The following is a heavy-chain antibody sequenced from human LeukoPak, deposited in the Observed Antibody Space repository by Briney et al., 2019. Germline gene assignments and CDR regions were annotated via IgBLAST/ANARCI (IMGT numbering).Heavy chain of an antibody. J-gene: IGHJ4*02. Sequence: PGGSLRLSCAASGFTVSSNYMSWVRQAPGKGLEWVSVIYSGGSTYYANSVKGRFTISRDNSKNTLYLQMNSLRAEDTAVYYCANHYYDSSGNFDYWGQGTLVTVSS. V-gene: IGHV3-53*01. D-gene: IGHD3-22*01. CDR1: GFTVSSNY. CDR2: IYSGGST. CDR3: ANHYYDSSGNFDY.